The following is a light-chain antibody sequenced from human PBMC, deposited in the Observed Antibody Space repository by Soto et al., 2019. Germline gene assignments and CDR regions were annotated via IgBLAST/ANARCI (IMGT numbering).Light chain of an antibody. V-gene: IGLV2-14*01. CDR1: SNDVAGYDY. Sequence: QSVLTQPASVSGSPGQSITISCTGTSNDVAGYDYVSWYQHHPGKAPKLMIFEVNNRPSGVSNRFSGSRSGNRASLTISGLQAEDEADYYCSSYTSSSTFYVFGTGTKLTVL. CDR3: SSYTSSSTFYV. J-gene: IGLJ1*01. CDR2: EVN.